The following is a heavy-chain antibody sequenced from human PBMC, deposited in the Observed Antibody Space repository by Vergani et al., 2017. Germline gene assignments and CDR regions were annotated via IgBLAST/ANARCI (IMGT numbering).Heavy chain of an antibody. CDR2: IISSSSTT. D-gene: IGHD6-13*01. CDR1: GFTFSSYT. Sequence: EVQLVESGGGLVQPGGSLRLSCAASGFTFSSYTMNWVRQAPGKGLEWVSCIISSSSTTYYADSVKVRFTISRDNAKNSLYLQMNSLRAEDTAVYYCARDWGIAAAGSAFDIWGQGTMVTVSS. CDR3: ARDWGIAAAGSAFDI. V-gene: IGHV3-48*01. J-gene: IGHJ3*02.